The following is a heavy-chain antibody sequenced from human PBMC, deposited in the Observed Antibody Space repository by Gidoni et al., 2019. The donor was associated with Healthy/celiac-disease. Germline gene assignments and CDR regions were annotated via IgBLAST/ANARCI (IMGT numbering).Heavy chain of an antibody. J-gene: IGHJ2*01. Sequence: QVQLVQSGAEVKKPGSSVKVSCKASGGTFSSYAISWVRQAPGQGLEWMGGIIPIFGTANYAQKFQGRVTITADKSTSTAYMELSSLRSEDTAVYYCASGGIFGVVTNWYFDLWGRGTLVTVSS. V-gene: IGHV1-69*06. CDR2: IIPIFGTA. CDR3: ASGGIFGVVTNWYFDL. D-gene: IGHD3-3*01. CDR1: GGTFSSYA.